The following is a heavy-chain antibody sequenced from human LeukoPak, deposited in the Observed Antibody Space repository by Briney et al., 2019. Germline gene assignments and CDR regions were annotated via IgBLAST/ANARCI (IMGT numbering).Heavy chain of an antibody. CDR3: ARLTKEPRAFDI. V-gene: IGHV1-2*02. CDR2: INPNSGGT. Sequence: ASVKVSCKASGHTFTGYYMHWVRQAPGQGLEWMGWINPNSGGTNYAQKFQGRVTMTRDTSISTAYMELSRLRSDDTAVYYCARLTKEPRAFDIWGQGTMVTVSS. D-gene: IGHD1-14*01. J-gene: IGHJ3*02. CDR1: GHTFTGYY.